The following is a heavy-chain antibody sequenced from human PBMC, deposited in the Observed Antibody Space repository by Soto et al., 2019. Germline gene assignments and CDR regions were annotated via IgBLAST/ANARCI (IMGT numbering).Heavy chain of an antibody. V-gene: IGHV3-30*18. J-gene: IGHJ4*02. CDR2: ISYDGSNK. CDR3: AKARDSGYDLVNDY. D-gene: IGHD5-12*01. Sequence: PGGSLRLSCAASGFTFSSYGMHWVRQAPGKGLEWVAVISYDGSNKYYADSVKGRFTISRDNSKNTLYLQMNSLRAEDTAVYYCAKARDSGYDLVNDYWGQGTLVTVSS. CDR1: GFTFSSYG.